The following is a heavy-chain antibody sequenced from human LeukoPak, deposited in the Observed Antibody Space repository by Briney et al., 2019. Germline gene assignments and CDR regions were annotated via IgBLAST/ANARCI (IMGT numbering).Heavy chain of an antibody. V-gene: IGHV4-39*01. Sequence: SETLSLTCTVSGGSISSSSYYWGWIRQPPGKGLEWIGSIYYSGSTYYNPSLKSRVTISVDTSKNQFSLKLSSVTAADTAVYYCARRAYSSSWLDYYYYGMDVWGQGTTVTVSS. D-gene: IGHD6-13*01. CDR2: IYYSGST. J-gene: IGHJ6*02. CDR1: GGSISSSSYY. CDR3: ARRAYSSSWLDYYYYGMDV.